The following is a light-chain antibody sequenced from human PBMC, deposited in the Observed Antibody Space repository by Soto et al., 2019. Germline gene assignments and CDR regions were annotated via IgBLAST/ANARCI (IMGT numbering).Light chain of an antibody. CDR2: VNSDGSH. CDR3: QTWGDGIWV. CDR1: SGHSSYA. V-gene: IGLV4-69*01. Sequence: QPVLTQSPSASASLGASVKLTCTLSSGHSSYAIAWHQQQPQKGPRCLMKVNSDGSHSKGDGIPDRFSGSSSGAERYLTISSLQSEDEADYYCQTWGDGIWVFGGGTKVTVL. J-gene: IGLJ3*02.